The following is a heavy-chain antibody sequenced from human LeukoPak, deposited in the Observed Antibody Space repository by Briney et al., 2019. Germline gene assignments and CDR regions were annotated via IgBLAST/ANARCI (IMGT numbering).Heavy chain of an antibody. CDR2: IRNNGGDT. CDR3: VKGRPTALGYCTASTCADYYFDF. J-gene: IGHJ2*01. CDR1: GFPFSDYA. Sequence: GGSLRLSCSASGFPFSDYAMLWVRQAPGKGLQHVSVIRNNGGDTYYTESVKGRFTISRDDSQNTLYLSMSSLRTEDTAVYYCVKGRPTALGYCTASTCADYYFDFWGRGTLVTVSS. D-gene: IGHD2-8*02. V-gene: IGHV3-64D*06.